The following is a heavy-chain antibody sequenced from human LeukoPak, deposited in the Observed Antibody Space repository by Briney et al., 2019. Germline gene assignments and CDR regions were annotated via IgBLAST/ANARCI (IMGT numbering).Heavy chain of an antibody. V-gene: IGHV3-23*01. CDR3: AKDATYYDSSGFFIPFDY. J-gene: IGHJ4*02. CDR2: ISGNGHQT. Sequence: RAGGSLRLSCSASGFAFSIFAMSWARHLPGGGLDWVSTISGNGHQTYYGDSVKGRFSVSRDNSKNTLYLQMDSLRADDSALYYCAKDATYYDSSGFFIPFDYWGQGTLVTVSS. CDR1: GFAFSIFA. D-gene: IGHD3-22*01.